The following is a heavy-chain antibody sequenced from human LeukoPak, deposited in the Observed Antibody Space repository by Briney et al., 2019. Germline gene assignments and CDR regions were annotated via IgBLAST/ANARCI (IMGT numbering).Heavy chain of an antibody. V-gene: IGHV3-7*01. J-gene: IGHJ4*02. Sequence: GGSLRLSCAASGFTFSSYWMSRVRQAPGKGLEWVANIKQDGSEKYYVDSVKGRFTISRDNAKNSLYLQMNSLRAEDTAVYYCATDATVTTFDYWGQGTLVTVSS. CDR1: GFTFSSYW. CDR3: ATDATVTTFDY. CDR2: IKQDGSEK. D-gene: IGHD4-17*01.